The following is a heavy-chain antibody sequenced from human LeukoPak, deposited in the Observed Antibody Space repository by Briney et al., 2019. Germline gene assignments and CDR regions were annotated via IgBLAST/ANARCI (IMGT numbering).Heavy chain of an antibody. Sequence: GGSLRLSCAASGFTFSSYAMNWVRQAPGKGLEWVSAISGSGGNTYYADSVKGRFTISRDNSKNTLYLQMNSLRAEDTAIYYCAKGVLPTGFDYWGQGTLVTVSS. D-gene: IGHD3-10*01. CDR1: GFTFSSYA. CDR3: AKGVLPTGFDY. CDR2: ISGSGGNT. V-gene: IGHV3-23*01. J-gene: IGHJ4*02.